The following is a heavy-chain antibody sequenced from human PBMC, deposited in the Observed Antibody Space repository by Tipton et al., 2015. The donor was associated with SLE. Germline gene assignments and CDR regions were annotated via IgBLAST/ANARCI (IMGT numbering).Heavy chain of an antibody. V-gene: IGHV4-34*01. CDR1: GGSFSGYY. J-gene: IGHJ4*02. Sequence: LRLSCAVYGGSFSGYYWSWIRQPPGKGLEWIGEIRHSGSTNYNPSLKSRVTISVDTSKNQFSLKLSSVTAADTAVYYCARADFRDWGGSFDYWGQGTLVTVSS. D-gene: IGHD7-27*01. CDR3: ARADFRDWGGSFDY. CDR2: IRHSGST.